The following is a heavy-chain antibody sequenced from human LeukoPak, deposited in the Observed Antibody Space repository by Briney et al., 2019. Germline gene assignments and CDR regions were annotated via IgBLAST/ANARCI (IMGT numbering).Heavy chain of an antibody. J-gene: IGHJ4*02. CDR1: GGSISSYS. D-gene: IGHD2-2*02. CDR2: MSYSGTT. V-gene: IGHV4-59*12. Sequence: SETLSLTCTVSGGSISSYSWSWVRQPPGKGLEWIAYMSYSGTTNYNPSLKSRVTISVDTSKKQFSLKLSSVTAADTAVYYCASQVVVPAAIRYWGQGTLVTVSS. CDR3: ASQVVVPAAIRY.